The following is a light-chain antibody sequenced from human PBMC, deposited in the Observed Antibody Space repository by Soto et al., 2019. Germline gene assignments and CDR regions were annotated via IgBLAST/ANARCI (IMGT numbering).Light chain of an antibody. Sequence: MTQGPATLSVSPGERATLSCRASQTINNNVAWYQLKDGQVPRLVIYGASTRATDIPARFSGSGSGTEFTLTISSLQSDDFAEYHCQQYNSWPPTFGHGTKVDIK. CDR1: QTINNN. CDR2: GAS. J-gene: IGKJ1*01. CDR3: QQYNSWPPT. V-gene: IGKV3-15*01.